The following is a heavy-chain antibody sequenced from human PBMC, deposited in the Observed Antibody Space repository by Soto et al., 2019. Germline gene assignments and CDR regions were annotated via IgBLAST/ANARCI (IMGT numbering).Heavy chain of an antibody. CDR1: GFTFVDYG. V-gene: IGHV3-9*01. CDR2: ISWNSGSI. J-gene: IGHJ4*02. CDR3: AKGGRVLMDYFDY. Sequence: GGSLRLSCAASGFTFVDYGMHWVRQAPGKGLEWVSGISWNSGSIGYADSVKGRFTISRDNAKNSLYLQMNSLRAEETALYYCAKGGRVLMDYFDYWGQGTLLTVSS. D-gene: IGHD3-16*01.